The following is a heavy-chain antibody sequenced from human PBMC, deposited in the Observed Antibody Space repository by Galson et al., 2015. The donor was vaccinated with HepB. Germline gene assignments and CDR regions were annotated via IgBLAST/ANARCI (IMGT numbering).Heavy chain of an antibody. D-gene: IGHD3-16*01. J-gene: IGHJ4*02. V-gene: IGHV4-30-2*01. Sequence: TLSLTCTVSNGSISSGGHSWNWIRQPPGKGLEWIGYISHSGSTNYNLSLKSRVTISVDRSKNQFSLNLGSVTAADTAVYYCARRGGPTGEFDYWGQGTLVTVSS. CDR1: NGSISSGGHS. CDR3: ARRGGPTGEFDY. CDR2: ISHSGST.